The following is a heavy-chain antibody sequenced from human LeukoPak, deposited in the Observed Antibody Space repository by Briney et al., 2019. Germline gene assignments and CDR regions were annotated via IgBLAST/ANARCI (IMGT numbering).Heavy chain of an antibody. CDR3: AGDQGGSAHRHAFDI. J-gene: IGHJ3*02. D-gene: IGHD1-26*01. Sequence: PSETLSLTCTVSGGSFDTIDYYWSWIRQPPGKGLEWIGYMYHTGSSIYGPSLKSRLTISVDTSKNQFTLNLSSMTAADTAVYYCAGDQGGSAHRHAFDIWGQGTLVTVSS. V-gene: IGHV4-61*08. CDR2: MYHTGSS. CDR1: GGSFDTIDYY.